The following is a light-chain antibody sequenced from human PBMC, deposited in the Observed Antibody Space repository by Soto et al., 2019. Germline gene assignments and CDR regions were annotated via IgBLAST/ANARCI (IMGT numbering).Light chain of an antibody. CDR1: QSVTSSY. J-gene: IGKJ5*01. CDR2: GAS. Sequence: EIVLTQSPGTLSLSTGERATLSCRASQSVTSSYLTWYQQKPGQAPRLLIYGASTRAAGIPDRFSGSGSGTDFTLTISSLEPEDFAVYYCQQYGRLPFTFDLGTQLVIK. CDR3: QQYGRLPFT. V-gene: IGKV3-20*01.